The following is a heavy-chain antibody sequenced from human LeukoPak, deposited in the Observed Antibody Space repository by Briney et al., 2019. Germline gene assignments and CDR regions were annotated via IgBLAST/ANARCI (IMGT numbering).Heavy chain of an antibody. CDR3: ARDLTDLGVIGY. J-gene: IGHJ4*02. Sequence: PSETLSLTCAVSGGSISSGGYSWSWIRQPPGKGLEWIGYIYHSGSTYYNPSLKSRVTISVDRSKNQFSLKLSSVTAADTAVYYCARDLTDLGVIGYWGQGTLVTVSS. V-gene: IGHV4-30-2*01. D-gene: IGHD3-9*01. CDR2: IYHSGST. CDR1: GGSISSGGYS.